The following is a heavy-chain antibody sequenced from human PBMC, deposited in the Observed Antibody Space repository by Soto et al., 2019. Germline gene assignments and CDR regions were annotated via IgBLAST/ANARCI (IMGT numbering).Heavy chain of an antibody. CDR1: GFTFSSYA. V-gene: IGHV3-30-3*01. Sequence: ESGGGVVQPGRSLRLSCAASGFTFSSYAMHWVRQAPGKGLEWVAVISYDGSNKYYADSVKGRFTISRDNSKNTLYLQMNSLRAEDTAVYYCARDQMYYDFWSGYYTLALLDYGMDVWGQGTTVTVSS. CDR3: ARDQMYYDFWSGYYTLALLDYGMDV. J-gene: IGHJ6*02. D-gene: IGHD3-3*01. CDR2: ISYDGSNK.